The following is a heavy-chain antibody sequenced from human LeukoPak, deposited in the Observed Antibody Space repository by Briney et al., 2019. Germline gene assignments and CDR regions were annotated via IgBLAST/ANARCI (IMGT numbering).Heavy chain of an antibody. CDR1: GGSISSSRNY. V-gene: IGHV4-39*01. CDR2: IYYSGST. CDR3: ARTSSITMIVVVFDI. Sequence: PSETLPLTCTVSGGSISSSRNYWGWIRQPPGKGLEWIGSIYYSGSTYYNPSLKSRVTISVDASKNQFSLKLSSVTAADTAVYYCARTSSITMIVVVFDIWGQGTMVTVSS. D-gene: IGHD3-22*01. J-gene: IGHJ3*02.